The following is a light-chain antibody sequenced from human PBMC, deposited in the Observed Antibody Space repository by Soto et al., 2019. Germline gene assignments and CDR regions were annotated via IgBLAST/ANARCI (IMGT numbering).Light chain of an antibody. CDR3: QQYGSSPRT. Sequence: EIVLTQSPGTLSLSPGERATLSCRASQSVSSSYLAWYQQKPGQAPRLLIYVASTRATGIPDRLSGGGSGADFTLTISRLEPEDFAVYYCQQYGSSPRTFGGGTKVEIK. V-gene: IGKV3-20*01. J-gene: IGKJ4*01. CDR1: QSVSSSY. CDR2: VAS.